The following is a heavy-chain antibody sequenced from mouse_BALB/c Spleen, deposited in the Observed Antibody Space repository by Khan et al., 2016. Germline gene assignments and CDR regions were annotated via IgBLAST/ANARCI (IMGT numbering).Heavy chain of an antibody. J-gene: IGHJ1*01. CDR1: GYTFTSYD. V-gene: IGHV1-85*01. Sequence: QVQLQQSGAELVKPGASVKLSCKASGYTFTSYDINWVRQRPEQGLEWIGWIFPGDGSTKYNEKFKGKATLTTDTYSSTAYMQPSRLTSEDSAGYFCARLYGSTYWYFDVWGAGTTVTVSS. CDR2: IFPGDGST. D-gene: IGHD1-1*01. CDR3: ARLYGSTYWYFDV.